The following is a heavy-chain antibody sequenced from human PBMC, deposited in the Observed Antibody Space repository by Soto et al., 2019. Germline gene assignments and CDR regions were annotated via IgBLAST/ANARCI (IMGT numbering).Heavy chain of an antibody. CDR2: INPSGGST. Sequence: ASVKVSCKASGYTLTSYYMHWVRQAPGQGLEWMGIINPSGGSTSYAQKFQGRVTMTRDTSTSTVYMELSSLRSEDTAVYYCARVGVDTAMVTGHAFDIWGQGTMVTLSS. J-gene: IGHJ3*02. CDR3: ARVGVDTAMVTGHAFDI. D-gene: IGHD5-18*01. V-gene: IGHV1-46*03. CDR1: GYTLTSYY.